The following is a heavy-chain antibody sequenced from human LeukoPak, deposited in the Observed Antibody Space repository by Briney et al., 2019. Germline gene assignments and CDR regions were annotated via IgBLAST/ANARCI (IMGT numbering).Heavy chain of an antibody. J-gene: IGHJ4*02. V-gene: IGHV3-48*01. Sequence: GGSLRLSCAASGFTFSSYSMNWVRQAPGKGLEWVSYISSSSSTIYYADSVKGRFTISRDNAKNSLYLQMNSLRAEDTAVYYCARGGRTYFDYWGQGTLVTVSS. CDR2: ISSSSSTI. CDR1: GFTFSSYS. D-gene: IGHD3-16*01. CDR3: ARGGRTYFDY.